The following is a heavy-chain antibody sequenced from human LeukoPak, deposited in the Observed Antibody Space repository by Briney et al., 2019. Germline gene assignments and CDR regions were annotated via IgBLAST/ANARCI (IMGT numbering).Heavy chain of an antibody. CDR1: GYTFTGYY. CDR3: ARLAYSSSGWFDP. D-gene: IGHD6-13*01. J-gene: IGHJ5*02. CDR2: INPNSGGT. Sequence: GASVKVSCKASGYTFTGYYMHWMRQAPGQGLEWMGWINPNSGGTNYAQKFQGRVTMTRDTSISTAYMELSRLRSDDTAVYYCARLAYSSSGWFDPWGQGTLVTVSS. V-gene: IGHV1-2*02.